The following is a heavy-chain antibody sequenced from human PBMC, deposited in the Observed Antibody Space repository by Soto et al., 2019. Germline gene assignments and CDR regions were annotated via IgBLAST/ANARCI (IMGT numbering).Heavy chain of an antibody. CDR2: IWYDGSNK. J-gene: IGHJ6*03. V-gene: IGHV3-33*01. CDR1: GFTFSSYG. D-gene: IGHD2-2*01. Sequence: GGSLRLSCAASGFTFSSYGMHWVRQAPGKGLEWVAVIWYDGSNKYYADSVKGRFTISRDNAKNSLYLQMNSLRAEDTAVYYCARAGYCRSPSCYFGRGYYYYMDVGGKGTTVTAS. CDR3: ARAGYCRSPSCYFGRGYYYYMDV.